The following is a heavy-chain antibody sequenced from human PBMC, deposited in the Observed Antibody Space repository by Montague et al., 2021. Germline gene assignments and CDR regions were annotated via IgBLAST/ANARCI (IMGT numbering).Heavy chain of an antibody. CDR1: GGSISSYY. J-gene: IGHJ6*03. Sequence: SETLSLTCTVSGGSISSYYWSWIRQPPGKGLEWTGCIHYNGSTNYNPSLKSRISMSLDTSKNQISLKLNSVTAADTAVYYCARGENDRRAAAGTSQFWCYYYYYLDVWGEGTTVTVSS. V-gene: IGHV4-59*01. CDR2: IHYNGST. D-gene: IGHD6-13*01. CDR3: ARGENDRRAAAGTSQFWCYYYYYLDV.